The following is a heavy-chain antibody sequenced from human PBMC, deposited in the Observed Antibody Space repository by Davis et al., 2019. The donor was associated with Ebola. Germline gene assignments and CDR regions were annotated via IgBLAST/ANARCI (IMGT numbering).Heavy chain of an antibody. Sequence: GESLKISCKGSGYRFTTYWIAWVRQMPGKGLEWMGIINPGDSNTRYSPSFQGQVTISVDKSINTAYVQWSSLKASDTAIYYCAVSLSCGGDCHSESYYFDFWGQGVAVTVSS. CDR3: AVSLSCGGDCHSESYYFDF. J-gene: IGHJ4*02. D-gene: IGHD2-21*02. CDR1: GYRFTTYW. V-gene: IGHV5-51*01. CDR2: INPGDSNT.